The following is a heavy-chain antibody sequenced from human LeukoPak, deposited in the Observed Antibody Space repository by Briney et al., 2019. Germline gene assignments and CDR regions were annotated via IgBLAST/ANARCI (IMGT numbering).Heavy chain of an antibody. CDR3: AREITGTTWAFDI. Sequence: SETLSLTCTVSGGSIRSYYWSWIRQPPGKGLQWIGYIYYSGSTKYNTSLKSRVTISVDTSKNQSSLRLSSVTAADTAVYYCAREITGTTWAFDIWGQGTLVTVSS. CDR2: IYYSGST. CDR1: GGSIRSYY. J-gene: IGHJ3*02. V-gene: IGHV4-59*08. D-gene: IGHD1-7*01.